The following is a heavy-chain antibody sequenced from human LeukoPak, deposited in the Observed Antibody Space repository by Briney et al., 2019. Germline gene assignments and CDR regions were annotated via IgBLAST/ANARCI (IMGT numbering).Heavy chain of an antibody. V-gene: IGHV6-1*01. D-gene: IGHD1-26*01. CDR1: GDCVSSNSAA. CDR3: ARGNGSYYTHLDY. J-gene: IGHJ4*02. Sequence: SQTLSLTCAISGDCVSSNSAAWSWIRQPPSRGLEWLGRTYYRSKWYNDYAVSVKSRITINPDTSKNHFSLQLNSVPPDDTAVHYCARGNGSYYTHLDYWGQGTLVTVSS. CDR2: TYYRSKWYN.